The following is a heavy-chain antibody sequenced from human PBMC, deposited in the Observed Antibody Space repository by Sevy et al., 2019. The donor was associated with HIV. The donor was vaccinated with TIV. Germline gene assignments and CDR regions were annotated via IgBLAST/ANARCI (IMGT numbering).Heavy chain of an antibody. CDR1: GFTFSSYG. D-gene: IGHD2-15*01. J-gene: IGHJ4*01. CDR2: IWYDGSNK. V-gene: IGHV3-33*01. CDR3: ARDAHYCSGGSCYSIAPDY. Sequence: GGSLRLSCAASGFTFSSYGMHWVRQAPGKGLEWVAVIWYDGSNKYYADSVKGRFTISRDNSKNTLYLQMNSLRAEDMAVYYCARDAHYCSGGSCYSIAPDYWGQEPWSPSPQ.